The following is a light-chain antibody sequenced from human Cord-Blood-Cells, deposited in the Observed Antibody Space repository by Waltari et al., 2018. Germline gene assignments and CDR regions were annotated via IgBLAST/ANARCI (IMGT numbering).Light chain of an antibody. V-gene: IGLV2-23*02. CDR2: EVS. Sequence: QPALTPPAPVSGFPRQSITIPCTGTSSDVGSYNLVSWYQPHPGKAPKLMIYEVSKRPSGFSNRFSGSKSGNTASLTISGLQAEDEADYYCCSYAGRYVFGTGTKVTVL. J-gene: IGLJ1*01. CDR3: CSYAGRYV. CDR1: SSDVGSYNL.